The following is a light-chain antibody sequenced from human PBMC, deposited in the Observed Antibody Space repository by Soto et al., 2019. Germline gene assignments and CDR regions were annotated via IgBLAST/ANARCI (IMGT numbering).Light chain of an antibody. CDR1: SGHSTYI. J-gene: IGLJ1*01. CDR3: ETWDSDTRV. Sequence: QSVLTQSSSASASLGSSVKLTCTLSSGHSTYIIAWHQQQPGKAPRYLMNLESSGGYNRGSGVPDRFSGSSSGADRYLTISNLQFEDEADYYCETWDSDTRVFGTGTKVTVL. CDR2: LESSGGY. V-gene: IGLV4-60*02.